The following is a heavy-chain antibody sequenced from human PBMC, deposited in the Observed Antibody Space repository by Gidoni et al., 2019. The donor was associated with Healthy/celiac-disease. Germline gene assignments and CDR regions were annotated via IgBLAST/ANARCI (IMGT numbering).Heavy chain of an antibody. CDR2: IYPGDSDT. J-gene: IGHJ3*02. D-gene: IGHD5-12*01. V-gene: IGHV5-51*01. Sequence: EVQLVQSGAEVKKPGESLKISCKGSGYSFTSYWIGWVRQMPGKGLEWMGIIYPGDSDTRYSPSCQGQVTISADKSISTAYRQWSSLKASDTAMYYCARRGRRDGYNDAFDIWGQGTMVTASS. CDR3: ARRGRRDGYNDAFDI. CDR1: GYSFTSYW.